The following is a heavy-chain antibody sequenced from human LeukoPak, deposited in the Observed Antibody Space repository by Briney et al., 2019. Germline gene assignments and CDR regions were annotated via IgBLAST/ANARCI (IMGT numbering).Heavy chain of an antibody. D-gene: IGHD3-22*01. J-gene: IGHJ5*02. CDR1: GGSISSSSYY. CDR2: ISDTGST. CDR3: ARRDESNGYYYWFDP. Sequence: SETLSLTCTVSGGSISSSSYYWGWIRQPPGKGLEWIGFISDTGSTNYNPSLKSRVTISVDTSKNQFSLKLSSVTAADTAVYYCARRDESNGYYYWFDPWGQGTLVTVSS. V-gene: IGHV4-61*05.